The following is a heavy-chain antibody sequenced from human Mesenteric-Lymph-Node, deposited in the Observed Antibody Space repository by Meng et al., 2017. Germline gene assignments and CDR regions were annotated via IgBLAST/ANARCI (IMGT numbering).Heavy chain of an antibody. J-gene: IGHJ4*02. CDR1: GFTFSGYW. CDR3: VRDRYSSGTHYFDS. CDR2: IYSDGTNT. V-gene: IGHV3-74*01. Sequence: GGSLRLSCAASGFTFSGYWMHWVRQAPGKGLVWVSRIYSDGTNTIYADSVKGRFTISRDNAKNTLYLQMNSLRVEDTAVYYCVRDRYSSGTHYFDSWGQGTLVTVSS. D-gene: IGHD5-18*01.